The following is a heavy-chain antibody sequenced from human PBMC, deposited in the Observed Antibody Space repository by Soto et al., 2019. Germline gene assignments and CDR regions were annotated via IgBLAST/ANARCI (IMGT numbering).Heavy chain of an antibody. CDR1: GFTFSSYA. D-gene: IGHD5-12*01. V-gene: IGHV3-21*01. CDR3: ASQSSEWLLFAS. J-gene: IGHJ4*02. Sequence: GSLRLSCAASGFTFSSYAMSWVRQAPGKGLEWVSSISSSSSYIYYADSVKGRFTISRDNAKNSLYLQMNSLRAEDTAVYYCASQSSEWLLFASWGQGTLVTVSS. CDR2: ISSSSSYI.